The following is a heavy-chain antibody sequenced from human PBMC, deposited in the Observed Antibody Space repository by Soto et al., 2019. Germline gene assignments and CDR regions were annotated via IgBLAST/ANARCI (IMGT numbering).Heavy chain of an antibody. CDR1: GYTFFTYD. CDR3: ARHHGPTTSENWFDP. J-gene: IGHJ5*02. V-gene: IGHV1-18*01. D-gene: IGHD5-12*01. CDR2: ISTYSGDT. Sequence: QVHLVQSGVEVKTPGASVKVSCQASGYTFFTYDISWVRQAPGQGLEWMGWISTYSGDTKYSQNFQGGVTMTTDTSTTTAYLELRSLRSDDTAVYYCARHHGPTTSENWFDPWGQGTLVTVSS.